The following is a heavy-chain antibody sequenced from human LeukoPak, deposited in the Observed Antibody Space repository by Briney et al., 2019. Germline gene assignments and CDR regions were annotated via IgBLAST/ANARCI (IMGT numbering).Heavy chain of an antibody. Sequence: ASVKVSCKASGYTFTRYGISWVRPAPGQGLEWVGWISAYNGNTNSAQKLQGRVTMTTDTSTSTAYMELRSLRSDDTAVYYCAREGIGGNPDYWGQGTLVTVSS. D-gene: IGHD2-15*01. J-gene: IGHJ4*02. CDR2: ISAYNGNT. CDR1: GYTFTRYG. CDR3: AREGIGGNPDY. V-gene: IGHV1-18*01.